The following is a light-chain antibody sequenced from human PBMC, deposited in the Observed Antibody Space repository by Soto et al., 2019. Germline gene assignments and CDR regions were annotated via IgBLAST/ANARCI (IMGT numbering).Light chain of an antibody. CDR3: QQTYSAAPWT. CDR1: QSISVY. J-gene: IGKJ1*01. Sequence: DIQMTQSPSSLSASVGDRVTITCRANQSISVYLNWYQHKPGKAPKVLSYAASSSQSGVPSRFSGSGSGTDFTLTISSLQPEDFATYYCQQTYSAAPWTFGQGTKVEIK. V-gene: IGKV1-39*01. CDR2: AAS.